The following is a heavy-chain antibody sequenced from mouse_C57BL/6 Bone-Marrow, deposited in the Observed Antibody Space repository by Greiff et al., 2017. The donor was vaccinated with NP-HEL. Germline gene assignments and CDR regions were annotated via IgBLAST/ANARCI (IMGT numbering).Heavy chain of an antibody. D-gene: IGHD1-1*01. V-gene: IGHV1-55*01. CDR2: IYPGSGST. J-gene: IGHJ1*03. Sequence: VQLQQSGAELVKPGASVKMSCKASGYTFTSYWITWVKQRPGQGLEWIGDIYPGSGSTNYNEKFKSKATLTVDTSSSTAYMQLSSLTSEDSAVYYCARWNGSDWYFDVWGTGTTVTVSS. CDR1: GYTFTSYW. CDR3: ARWNGSDWYFDV.